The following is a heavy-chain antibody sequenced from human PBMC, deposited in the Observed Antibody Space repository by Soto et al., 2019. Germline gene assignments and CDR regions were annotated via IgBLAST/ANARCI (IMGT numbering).Heavy chain of an antibody. CDR2: ISYDGSNK. CDR1: GFTFSSYG. V-gene: IGHV3-30*03. Sequence: PGGSLRLSCAASGFTFSSYGMHWVRQAPGKGLEWVAVISYDGSNKYYADSVKGRFTISRDNSKNTLYLQMNSLRAEDTAVYYCARPRIAAAGTYDAFDIWGQGTMVTVSS. J-gene: IGHJ3*02. CDR3: ARPRIAAAGTYDAFDI. D-gene: IGHD6-13*01.